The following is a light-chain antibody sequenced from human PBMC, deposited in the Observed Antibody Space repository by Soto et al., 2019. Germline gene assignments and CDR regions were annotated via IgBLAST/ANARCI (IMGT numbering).Light chain of an antibody. CDR3: QQYGSSPLT. CDR2: GAS. J-gene: IGKJ4*01. CDR1: QSVSSSY. V-gene: IGKV3-20*01. Sequence: EIVLTQSPGTLSLSPGERATLSCRASQSVSSSYLAWYQQKPGQAPRLLIYGASTRATGIPDRFSGSGSGTEFTFTISRLESEDFAVYFCQQYGSSPLTFGGGTKVEIK.